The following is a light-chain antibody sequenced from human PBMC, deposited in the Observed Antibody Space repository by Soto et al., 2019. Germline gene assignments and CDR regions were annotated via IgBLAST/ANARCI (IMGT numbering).Light chain of an antibody. CDR2: DVS. J-gene: IGLJ1*01. V-gene: IGLV2-11*01. CDR3: CSFAGSYTLYV. Sequence: QSALTQPRSVSGSPGQSVTISCTGTSSEIGGYSYVSWFQQHPGKAPKLMIYDVSKRPSGVPDRFSGSKSGNTASLTISGLQAEDEADYYCCSFAGSYTLYVFGTGTKVTVL. CDR1: SSEIGGYSY.